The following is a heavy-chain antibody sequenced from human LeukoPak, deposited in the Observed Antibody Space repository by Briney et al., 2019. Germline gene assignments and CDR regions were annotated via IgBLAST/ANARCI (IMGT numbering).Heavy chain of an antibody. CDR1: GGTFSSYA. V-gene: IGHV1-69*05. CDR3: ARCAVAAPSYYYMDV. J-gene: IGHJ6*03. CDR2: IIPIFGTA. Sequence: SMKVSCKASGGTFSSYAISWVRQAPGQGLEWMGGIIPIFGTANYAQKFQGRVTITTDESMSTAYMELSSLRSEDTAVYYCARCAVAAPSYYYMDVWGKGTTVTVSS. D-gene: IGHD6-6*01.